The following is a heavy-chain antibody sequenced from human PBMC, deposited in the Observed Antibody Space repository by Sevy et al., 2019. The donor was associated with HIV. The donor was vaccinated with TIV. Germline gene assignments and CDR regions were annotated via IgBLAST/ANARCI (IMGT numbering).Heavy chain of an antibody. Sequence: ASVKVSCKASGYTFTTYYIHWVRQAPGQGLEWMGIINPSGGSTRYEQKFQGRVTLTRDTSTSTVYMELSSLRSEDTAVYYFARDGRPNYYDSSAYYYDYWGQRTLVTVSS. D-gene: IGHD3-22*01. CDR3: ARDGRPNYYDSSAYYYDY. CDR2: INPSGGST. J-gene: IGHJ4*02. CDR1: GYTFTTYY. V-gene: IGHV1-46*03.